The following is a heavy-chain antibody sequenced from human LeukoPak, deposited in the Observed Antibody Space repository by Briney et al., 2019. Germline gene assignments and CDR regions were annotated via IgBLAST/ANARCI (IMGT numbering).Heavy chain of an antibody. CDR2: IWYDGSNK. CDR3: ARENKAVAAHYFDY. J-gene: IGHJ4*02. Sequence: PGGSLRLSCAASGFTFSNYGMHWVRQAPGKGLEWVAAIWYDGSNKYYGDSVKGRFTISRDNSKNTLYLQMNSLRAEDTAVYYCARENKAVAAHYFDYWGQGTLVTVSS. V-gene: IGHV3-33*01. D-gene: IGHD6-19*01. CDR1: GFTFSNYG.